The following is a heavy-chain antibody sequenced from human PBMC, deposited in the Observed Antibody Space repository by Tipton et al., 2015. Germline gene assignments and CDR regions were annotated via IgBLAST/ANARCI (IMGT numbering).Heavy chain of an antibody. CDR1: GFTFSNYA. V-gene: IGHV3-23*01. Sequence: SLRLSCAVSGFTFSNYAMSWVRQAPGKGLEWVSSISGSGGSTYYAASVKGRFTISRDNSKNTLYLQMNSLRADDTAVYYCAKGASFFDYWGQGTLVTVSS. J-gene: IGHJ4*02. CDR2: ISGSGGST. CDR3: AKGASFFDY. D-gene: IGHD3-3*02.